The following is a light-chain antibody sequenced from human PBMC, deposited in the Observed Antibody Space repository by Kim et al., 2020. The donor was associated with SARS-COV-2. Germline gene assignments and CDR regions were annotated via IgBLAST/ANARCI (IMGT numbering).Light chain of an antibody. J-gene: IGKJ1*01. CDR1: QGISSY. V-gene: IGKV1-39*01. CDR2: AAS. Sequence: ASVGDRVTITCRASQGISSYLNWYQHKAGKAPKFLISAASSLQSGVPSRFSGSGSGTDFTLTITSLQPEDVATYYCQQSYITPRTFGQGTKVDIK. CDR3: QQSYITPRT.